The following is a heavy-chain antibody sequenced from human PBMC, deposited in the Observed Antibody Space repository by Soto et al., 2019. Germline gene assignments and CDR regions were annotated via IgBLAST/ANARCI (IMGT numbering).Heavy chain of an antibody. Sequence: SETLSLTCTVSSGSIIYTNYYWSWVRQPPGKGLEWVGYIFYSGSTNYNPSLKSRVTISVDTSKNQFSLKLSSVTAADTAVYYCARVDRYGWSDSWGQGTLVTVS. CDR2: IFYSGST. J-gene: IGHJ4*02. D-gene: IGHD5-18*01. V-gene: IGHV4-61*01. CDR1: SGSIIYTNYY. CDR3: ARVDRYGWSDS.